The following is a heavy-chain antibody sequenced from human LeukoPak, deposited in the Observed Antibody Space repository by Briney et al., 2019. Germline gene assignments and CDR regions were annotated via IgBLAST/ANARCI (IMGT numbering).Heavy chain of an antibody. J-gene: IGHJ4*02. V-gene: IGHV3-74*01. D-gene: IGHD6-13*01. Sequence: GGSLRLSCAASGFTFSSYWMHWVRQAPGKGLVWVSLINPDGRTTNYADSVQGRFTISRDNAKNTLYLQMNSLRAEDTAVYYCVNGYTGGTAAGLWGQGTLVTVSS. CDR2: INPDGRTT. CDR1: GFTFSSYW. CDR3: VNGYTGGTAAGL.